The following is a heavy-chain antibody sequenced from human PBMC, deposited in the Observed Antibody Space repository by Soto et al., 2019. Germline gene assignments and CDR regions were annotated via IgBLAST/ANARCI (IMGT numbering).Heavy chain of an antibody. D-gene: IGHD2-21*02. Sequence: ASVKVSCKASGGTFSSYAISWVRQAPGQGLEWMGGIIPIFGTANYAQKFQGRVTITADESTSTAYMELSSLRSEDTAVYYCARDPRLAYCGGDCRAGYFDYWGQGTLVTVSS. J-gene: IGHJ4*02. CDR2: IIPIFGTA. V-gene: IGHV1-69*13. CDR3: ARDPRLAYCGGDCRAGYFDY. CDR1: GGTFSSYA.